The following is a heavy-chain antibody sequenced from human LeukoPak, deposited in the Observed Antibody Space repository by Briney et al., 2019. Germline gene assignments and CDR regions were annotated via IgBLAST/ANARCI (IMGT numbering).Heavy chain of an antibody. CDR1: GFTVSSNY. CDR3: ASRIAAAGLLDY. V-gene: IGHV3-53*01. J-gene: IGHJ4*02. CDR2: IYSGGST. D-gene: IGHD6-13*01. Sequence: PRGALRLACAPPGFTVSSNYMTWVRQAPGKGLEWVSVIYSGGSTYYADSVKGRFTISRDNSQNTLYLQMNSLRAEDTAVYYCASRIAAAGLLDYWGQGTLVTVSS.